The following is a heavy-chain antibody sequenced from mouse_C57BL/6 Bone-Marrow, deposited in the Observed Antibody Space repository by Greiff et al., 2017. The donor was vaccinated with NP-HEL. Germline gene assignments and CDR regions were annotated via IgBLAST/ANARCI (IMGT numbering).Heavy chain of an antibody. D-gene: IGHD1-1*01. CDR3: ARWDYYGSSYDYAMDY. V-gene: IGHV1-75*01. J-gene: IGHJ4*01. CDR2: IFPGSGST. Sequence: VQLKESGPELVKPGASVKISCKASGYTFTDYYINWVKQRPGQGLEWIGWIFPGSGSTYYNEKFKGKATLTVDKSSSTAYMLLSSLTSEDSAVYFCARWDYYGSSYDYAMDYWGKGTSVTVSS. CDR1: GYTFTDYY.